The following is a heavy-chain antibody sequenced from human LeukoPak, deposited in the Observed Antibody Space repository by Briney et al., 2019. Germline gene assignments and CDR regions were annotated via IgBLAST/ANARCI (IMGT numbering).Heavy chain of an antibody. Sequence: GASVKVSCKASGCTFTSYYMHWVRQAPGQGLEWMGIINPSGGSTSYAQKFQGRVTMTRDMSTGTVYMELSSLRSEDTAVYYCARGERWLQLRGDYWGQGTLVTVSS. CDR1: GCTFTSYY. CDR2: INPSGGST. D-gene: IGHD5-24*01. CDR3: ARGERWLQLRGDY. V-gene: IGHV1-46*01. J-gene: IGHJ4*02.